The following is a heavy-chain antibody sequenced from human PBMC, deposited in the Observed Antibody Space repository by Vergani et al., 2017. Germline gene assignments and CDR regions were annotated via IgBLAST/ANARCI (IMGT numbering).Heavy chain of an antibody. CDR1: GGSVSSGSYY. V-gene: IGHV4-61*10. Sequence: QVQLQESGPGLVKPSETLSLTCTVSGGSVSSGSYYWSWIRQPAGKGLEWIGYIYYSGSTNYNPSLKSRVTISVDTSKNQFSLKLSSVTAADTAVYYCARVPNDFWSGYYKYYYYMDVWGKGTTVTVSS. D-gene: IGHD3-3*01. J-gene: IGHJ6*03. CDR2: IYYSGST. CDR3: ARVPNDFWSGYYKYYYYMDV.